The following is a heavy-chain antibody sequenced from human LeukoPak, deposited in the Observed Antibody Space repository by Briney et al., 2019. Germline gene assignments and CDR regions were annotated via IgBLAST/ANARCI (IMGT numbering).Heavy chain of an antibody. CDR3: AKASSGWYVGGY. CDR1: GFTFNNYP. Sequence: GGSLRLSCAASGFTFNNYPMSWVRQAPGKGLEWVSAISGSGGSTCYADSVKGRFTISRDNSKNTLYLQMNSLRAEDTAVYYCAKASSGWYVGGYWGQGTLVTVSS. CDR2: ISGSGGST. J-gene: IGHJ4*02. V-gene: IGHV3-23*01. D-gene: IGHD6-19*01.